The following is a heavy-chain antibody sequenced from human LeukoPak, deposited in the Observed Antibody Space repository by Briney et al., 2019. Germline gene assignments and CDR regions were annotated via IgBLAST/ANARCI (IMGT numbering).Heavy chain of an antibody. CDR2: INPNSGDT. Sequence: ASVKVSCKASGYTFTGYYMHWVRQAPGQGLEWMGWINPNSGDTNYARSFQGRVTMTRDTSISTAYMELSRLRFDDTAVYYCAKDPFDQMLPENWFDPWGQGTLVTVSS. J-gene: IGHJ5*02. CDR3: AKDPFDQMLPENWFDP. CDR1: GYTFTGYY. D-gene: IGHD2-2*01. V-gene: IGHV1-2*02.